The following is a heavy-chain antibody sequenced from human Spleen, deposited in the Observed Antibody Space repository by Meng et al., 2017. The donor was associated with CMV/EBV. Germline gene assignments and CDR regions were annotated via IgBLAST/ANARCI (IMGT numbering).Heavy chain of an antibody. Sequence: SGSSFTCYYIHWLRHAPGQGLEWMRRINPNGDGPIYAQDFQGRVTITRDTSITTAYMELSRLRSDDTAVYYCALDYDSYGYYYAFDYWGQGTLVTVSS. D-gene: IGHD3-22*01. V-gene: IGHV1-2*06. CDR2: INPNGDGP. CDR1: GSSFTCYY. J-gene: IGHJ4*02. CDR3: ALDYDSYGYYYAFDY.